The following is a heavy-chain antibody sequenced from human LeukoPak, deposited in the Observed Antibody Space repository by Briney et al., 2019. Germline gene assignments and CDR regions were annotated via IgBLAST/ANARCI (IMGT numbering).Heavy chain of an antibody. D-gene: IGHD3-3*01. Sequence: SQTLSLTCAVSGGSISSGGYSWSWIRQPPGKGLEWIGYIYYSGSTYYNPSLKSRVTISVDTSKNQFSLKLSSVTAADTAVYYCASYLRFLEWSYFDYWGQGTLVTVSS. J-gene: IGHJ4*02. V-gene: IGHV4-30-2*01. CDR2: IYYSGST. CDR1: GGSISSGGYS. CDR3: ASYLRFLEWSYFDY.